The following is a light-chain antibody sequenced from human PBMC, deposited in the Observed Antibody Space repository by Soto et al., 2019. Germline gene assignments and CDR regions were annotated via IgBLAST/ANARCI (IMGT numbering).Light chain of an antibody. CDR3: RSYTSSRTLV. CDR1: SSDVGAYNY. Sequence: QSVMTQPGSVSGSPGQSSTIFCYGTSSDVGAYNYVSWYHQHPGKAPKLMIYEVSNLPSGVSHQFSGSKSDNTASLIISGLQTDDEPDYYCRSYTSSRTLVFGTGSKVTGL. J-gene: IGLJ1*01. CDR2: EVS. V-gene: IGLV2-14*01.